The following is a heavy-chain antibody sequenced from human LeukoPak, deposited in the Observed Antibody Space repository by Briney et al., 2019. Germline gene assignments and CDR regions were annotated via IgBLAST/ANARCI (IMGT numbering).Heavy chain of an antibody. V-gene: IGHV3-7*03. D-gene: IGHD3-22*01. Sequence: GGSLRLSCVASGFTFSYSWMIWVRQAPGKGLEWVANINQPGSQKYHVDSVKGRFTISRDNARNSLFLQMNSLTADDTAVYYCARDYDSSGYYYGSFDYWGQGTLVTVSS. CDR2: INQPGSQK. CDR3: ARDYDSSGYYYGSFDY. J-gene: IGHJ4*02. CDR1: GFTFSYSW.